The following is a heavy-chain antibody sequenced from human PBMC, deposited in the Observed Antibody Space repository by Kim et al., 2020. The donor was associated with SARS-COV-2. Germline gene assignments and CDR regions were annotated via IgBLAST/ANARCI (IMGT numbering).Heavy chain of an antibody. Sequence: PALKRRVTISVETAKHQFSLKLSSVTAADTAVYYCARDRSATVTFSDAFDIWGQGTMVTVSS. J-gene: IGHJ3*02. V-gene: IGHV4-30-2*05. CDR3: ARDRSATVTFSDAFDI. D-gene: IGHD4-17*01.